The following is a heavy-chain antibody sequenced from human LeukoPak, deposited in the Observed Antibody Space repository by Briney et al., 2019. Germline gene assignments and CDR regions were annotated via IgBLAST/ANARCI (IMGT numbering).Heavy chain of an antibody. CDR3: VRGARGSRSGFDY. V-gene: IGHV3-11*01. D-gene: IGHD3-10*01. J-gene: IGHJ4*02. CDR2: ISGSGATI. CDR1: EFTFSAYY. Sequence: GGSLRLSCVVSEFTFSAYYMSWTRQVPGKGLEWISYISGSGATIYYAAYVKGRFTITRDNAKNSLYMQMNDLRSGDTAVYYCVRGARGSRSGFDYWGQGTLVTVSS.